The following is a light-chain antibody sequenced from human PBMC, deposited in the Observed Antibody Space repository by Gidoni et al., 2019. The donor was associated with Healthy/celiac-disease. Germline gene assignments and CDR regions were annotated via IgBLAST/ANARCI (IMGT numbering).Light chain of an antibody. Sequence: EIVLPPSPGTLSLSPGERATLSCRASQRDSSSYLAWYQQKPGQAPRLLIYGTSSRATGIPDRFSGSGSETDFTLTISRLEPEDVAVYYCQQYGSFFGGGTKVEIK. CDR2: GTS. CDR3: QQYGSF. CDR1: QRDSSSY. J-gene: IGKJ4*01. V-gene: IGKV3-20*01.